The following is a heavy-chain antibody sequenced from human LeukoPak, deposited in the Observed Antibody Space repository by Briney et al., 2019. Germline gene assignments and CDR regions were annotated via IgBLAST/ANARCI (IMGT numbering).Heavy chain of an antibody. D-gene: IGHD1-26*01. CDR3: AKSGGYGLIDY. CDR2: IYHSGST. Sequence: SETLSLTCTVSGYSITSGYYWGWIRQPPGKGLEWIGSIYHSGSTHYNPSLNSRVTMSVDTSKNQFSLKLNSVTAEDTAMYYCAKSGGYGLIDYWGQGTLVTVSS. CDR1: GYSITSGYY. J-gene: IGHJ4*02. V-gene: IGHV4-38-2*02.